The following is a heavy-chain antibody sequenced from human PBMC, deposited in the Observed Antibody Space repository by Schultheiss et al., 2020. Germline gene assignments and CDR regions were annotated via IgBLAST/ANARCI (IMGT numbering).Heavy chain of an antibody. Sequence: ASVKVSCKASGGTFSSYAISWVRQAPGQGLEWMGWINPNSGGTNYAQKFQGRVTMTRDTSISTAYMELSRLRSDDTAVYYCARDYYGSGSHYDYWGQGTLVTVSS. CDR3: ARDYYGSGSHYDY. D-gene: IGHD3-10*01. CDR1: GGTFSSYA. J-gene: IGHJ4*02. CDR2: INPNSGGT. V-gene: IGHV1-2*02.